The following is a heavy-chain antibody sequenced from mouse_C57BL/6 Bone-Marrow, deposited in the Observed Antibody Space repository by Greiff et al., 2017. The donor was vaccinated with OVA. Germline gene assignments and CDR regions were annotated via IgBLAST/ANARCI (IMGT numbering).Heavy chain of an antibody. V-gene: IGHV5-17*01. CDR2: ISSGSSTI. Sequence: DVMLVESGGGLVKPGGSLKLSCAASGFTFSDYGMHWVRQAPEKGLEWVAYISSGSSTIYYADTVKGRFTISRDNAKNTLFLQMTSLRSEDTAMYYCARPYYDYDAAWFAYWGQGTLVTVSA. J-gene: IGHJ3*01. CDR1: GFTFSDYG. D-gene: IGHD2-4*01. CDR3: ARPYYDYDAAWFAY.